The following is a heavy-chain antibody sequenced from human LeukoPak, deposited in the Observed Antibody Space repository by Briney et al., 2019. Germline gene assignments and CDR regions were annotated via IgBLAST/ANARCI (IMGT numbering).Heavy chain of an antibody. V-gene: IGHV3-21*01. J-gene: IGHJ6*03. CDR3: ARDHYYYYYMDV. CDR2: ITTSSTYT. CDR1: GFTFSSYG. Sequence: GGSLRLSCSASGFTFSSYGMNWVRQAPGKGLEWVSSITTSSTYTFYADSVKGRFTISRDNAKNSLYLQMNSLRAEDTAVYYCARDHYYYYYMDVWGKGTTVTISS.